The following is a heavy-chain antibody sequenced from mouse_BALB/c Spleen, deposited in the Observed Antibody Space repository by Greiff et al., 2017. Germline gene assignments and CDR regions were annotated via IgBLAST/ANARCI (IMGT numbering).Heavy chain of an antibody. V-gene: IGHV5-6*01. CDR3: ARRLPFAY. D-gene: IGHD1-2*01. Sequence: EVQRVESGGDLVKPGGSLKLSCAASGFTFSSYGMSWVRQTPDKRLEWVATISSGGSYTYYPDSVKGRFTISRDNAKNTLYLQMSSLKSEDTAMYYCARRLPFAYWGQGTLVTVSA. J-gene: IGHJ3*01. CDR2: ISSGGSYT. CDR1: GFTFSSYG.